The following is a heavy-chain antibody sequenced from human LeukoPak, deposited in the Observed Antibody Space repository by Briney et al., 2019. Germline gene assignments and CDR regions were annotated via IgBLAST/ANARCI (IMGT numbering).Heavy chain of an antibody. Sequence: GGSLSLSFAASGFPFNSYGMHWVRPAPGKGLGGVAVLWYDGSDEYYADSVKGRFTISRDNSKNTLYLQMNSLGAEDTAVYYCARDRTAGYCSLGSCYADYWGQGTLVTVSS. CDR1: GFPFNSYG. D-gene: IGHD2-15*01. CDR2: LWYDGSDE. V-gene: IGHV3-33*01. CDR3: ARDRTAGYCSLGSCYADY. J-gene: IGHJ4*02.